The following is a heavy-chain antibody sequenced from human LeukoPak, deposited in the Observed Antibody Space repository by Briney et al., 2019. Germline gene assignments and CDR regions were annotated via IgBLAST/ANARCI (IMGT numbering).Heavy chain of an antibody. Sequence: SETLSLTCTVSGGSISNYFWSWIRQPPGKGLEWIAYMHGSGSPNYNPSLASRLTLSVDATENLLSLKLTSVTAADTAVYFCARDLSVNAFDIWGQGTLVAVSS. V-gene: IGHV4-59*01. J-gene: IGHJ3*02. D-gene: IGHD2/OR15-2a*01. CDR2: MHGSGSP. CDR1: GGSISNYF. CDR3: ARDLSVNAFDI.